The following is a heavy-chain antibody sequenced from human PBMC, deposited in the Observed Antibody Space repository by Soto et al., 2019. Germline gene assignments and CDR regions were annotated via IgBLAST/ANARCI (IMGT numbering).Heavy chain of an antibody. CDR1: GFTFSSYW. J-gene: IGHJ4*02. Sequence: PGGSLRLSCAASGFTFSSYWMSWVRQAPGKGLEWVANIKQDGSEKYYVDSVKGRFTISRDSSKNTIYLQMDRLRADDTAVYYCAKAVGDYWGRGTLVTVYS. CDR2: IKQDGSEK. V-gene: IGHV3-7*03. D-gene: IGHD1-26*01. CDR3: AKAVGDY.